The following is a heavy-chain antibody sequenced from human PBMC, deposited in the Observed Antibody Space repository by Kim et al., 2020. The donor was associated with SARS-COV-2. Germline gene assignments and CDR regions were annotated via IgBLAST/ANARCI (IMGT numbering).Heavy chain of an antibody. Sequence: GESLKISCKGSGYSFISYWIAWVRQMPGKGLEYMGIIYPGDSDTTYSPPFQGQVTISADKSISTAYLQWSSLKASDTTMYYCARRYCGGGRCHDAFDIWGQGTMVTVSS. CDR1: GYSFISYW. J-gene: IGHJ3*02. V-gene: IGHV5-51*01. CDR2: IYPGDSDT. CDR3: ARRYCGGGRCHDAFDI. D-gene: IGHD2-15*01.